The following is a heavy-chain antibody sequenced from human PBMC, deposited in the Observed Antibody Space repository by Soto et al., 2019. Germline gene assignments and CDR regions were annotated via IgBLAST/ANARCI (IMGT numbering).Heavy chain of an antibody. CDR2: INPSGGST. D-gene: IGHD2-2*02. Sequence: QVQLVQSGAEVKKPGASVKVSCKASGYTFTSYYMHWVRQAPGQGLEWMGIINPSGGSTSYAQKFQGRVTMTRDTSTSTVYMELSSLRSEDTAVYYCARSLTEGYCTITGCYTRPLYGMDVWGQGTTVTVSS. V-gene: IGHV1-46*01. CDR1: GYTFTSYY. J-gene: IGHJ6*02. CDR3: ARSLTEGYCTITGCYTRPLYGMDV.